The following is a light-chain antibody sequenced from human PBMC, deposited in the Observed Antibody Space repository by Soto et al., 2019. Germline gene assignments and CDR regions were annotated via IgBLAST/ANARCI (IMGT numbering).Light chain of an antibody. CDR2: DAS. J-gene: IGKJ4*01. V-gene: IGKV3-11*01. CDR3: QQRSNWPLT. Sequence: EIVLTQSPATLSLSPGERATLSCRASQSVSSYLAWYQQKPGQAPRLLIYDASNRATGIPARFSGSGSGTDFTLTISSLEPEDCALYYCQQRSNWPLTFGRGTKVEIK. CDR1: QSVSSY.